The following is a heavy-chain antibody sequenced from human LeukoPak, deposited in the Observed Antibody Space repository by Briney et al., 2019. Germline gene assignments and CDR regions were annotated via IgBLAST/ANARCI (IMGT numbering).Heavy chain of an antibody. CDR1: GFTFSNYW. J-gene: IGHJ4*02. CDR2: RKQEGSEK. Sequence: GGSLRLTCAASGFTFSNYWMTWVRQAPWKGPEWVDKRKQEGSEKYDEDSVKGRFTNARDNAKNALYLQINSRRVEDTAVYYCAREALLTGYNWGQGSLVTVSS. CDR3: AREALLTGYN. D-gene: IGHD3-9*01. V-gene: IGHV3-7*04.